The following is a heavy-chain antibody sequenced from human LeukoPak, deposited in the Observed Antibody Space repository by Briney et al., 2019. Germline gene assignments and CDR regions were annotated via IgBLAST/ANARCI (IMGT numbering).Heavy chain of an antibody. J-gene: IGHJ4*02. CDR3: ARRPNWGFSDF. CDR2: IGATGANT. D-gene: IGHD7-27*01. CDR1: GFTFTNSA. V-gene: IGHV3-23*01. Sequence: GGSLRLSCVASGFTFTNSAMQWVRQAPGKGLEWVSTIGATGANTYYADSVRGRFTISRDKSRNTVSLQMNSLRVEDAAVYYCARRPNWGFSDFWGPGTLVTVSP.